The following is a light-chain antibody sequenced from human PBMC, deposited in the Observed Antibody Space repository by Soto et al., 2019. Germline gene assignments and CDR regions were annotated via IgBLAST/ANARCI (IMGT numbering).Light chain of an antibody. CDR1: QSISSY. CDR2: AAS. J-gene: IGKJ1*01. V-gene: IGKV1-39*01. CDR3: QQSYSTPRT. Sequence: IQMTQSPSSLAASVSDVVTITCRASQSISSYLNWYQQKPGKAPKLLIYAASSLQSGVPSRSSGSGSRTDCNLTISSLQPEDFATYSCQQSYSTPRTFGQGTKVDIK.